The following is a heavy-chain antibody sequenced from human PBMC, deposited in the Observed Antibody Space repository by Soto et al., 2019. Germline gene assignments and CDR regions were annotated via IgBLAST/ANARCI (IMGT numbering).Heavy chain of an antibody. Sequence: SETLSLTCAVSGESINSYHWWNWVRQSPGKGLEWIGEIFHSGSINYNPSLKSRVTISIDESKNQFSLNLISVTAADTAVYYCARNNFYSMNVWGQGTTVTVSS. CDR2: IFHSGSI. V-gene: IGHV4-4*02. J-gene: IGHJ6*02. CDR3: ARNNFYSMNV. CDR1: GESINSYHW.